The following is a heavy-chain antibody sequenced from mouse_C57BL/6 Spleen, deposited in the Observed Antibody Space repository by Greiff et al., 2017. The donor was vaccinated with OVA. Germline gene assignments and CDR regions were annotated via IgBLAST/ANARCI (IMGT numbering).Heavy chain of an antibody. J-gene: IGHJ1*03. Sequence: VQLQQSGAELVRPGTSVKMSCKASGYTFTNYWIGWAKQRPGHGLEWIGDIYPGGGYTNYNEKFKGKATLTAAKSSSTAYMQCSSLTSEDSAIYYCARITTVVADWYFDVWGTGTTVTVSS. CDR3: ARITTVVADWYFDV. V-gene: IGHV1-63*01. D-gene: IGHD1-1*01. CDR2: IYPGGGYT. CDR1: GYTFTNYW.